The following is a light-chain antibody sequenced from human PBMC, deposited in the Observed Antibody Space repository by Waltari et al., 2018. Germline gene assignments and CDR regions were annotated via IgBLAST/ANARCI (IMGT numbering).Light chain of an antibody. CDR3: QQYYTTPRT. J-gene: IGKJ3*01. CDR1: QSVLYSSNNKNY. V-gene: IGKV4-1*01. CDR2: WAS. Sequence: DIVMTQSPDSLAVSLGERATINCKSSQSVLYSSNNKNYLTWYQQKPGQPPKLLINWASGRGSGVPDRFSGSGSGTDFTLTITSLQAEDVAVYYCQQYYTTPRTFGPGTKVEIK.